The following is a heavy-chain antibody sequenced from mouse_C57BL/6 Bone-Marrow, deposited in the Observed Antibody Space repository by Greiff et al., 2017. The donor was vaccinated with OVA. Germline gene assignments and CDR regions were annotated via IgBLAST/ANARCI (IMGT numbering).Heavy chain of an antibody. CDR1: GYSFNDYN. Sequence: VQLQQSGPELVKPGASVKISCKASGYSFNDYNMNWVKQSNGKSLEWIGVINPNYGTTSYNQKFKGKATLTVDQSSSTAYMQLNSLTSEDSAVYYCGFYNGSRYKYFDVWGTGTTVTVSS. V-gene: IGHV1-39*01. J-gene: IGHJ1*03. CDR2: INPNYGTT. CDR3: GFYNGSRYKYFDV. D-gene: IGHD1-1*01.